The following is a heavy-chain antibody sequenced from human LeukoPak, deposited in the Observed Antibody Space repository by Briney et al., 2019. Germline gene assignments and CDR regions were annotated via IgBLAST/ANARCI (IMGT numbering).Heavy chain of an antibody. CDR3: AKDLAEDSSGYPDAFDI. CDR1: GFTFSSYA. V-gene: IGHV3-23*01. D-gene: IGHD3-22*01. CDR2: ISGSGGST. Sequence: PRGSLRLSCAASGFTFSSYAMSWVRQAPGKGLEWVSAISGSGGSTYYADSVEGRFTISRDNSKNTLYLQMNSLRAEDTAVYYCAKDLAEDSSGYPDAFDIWGQGTMVTVSS. J-gene: IGHJ3*02.